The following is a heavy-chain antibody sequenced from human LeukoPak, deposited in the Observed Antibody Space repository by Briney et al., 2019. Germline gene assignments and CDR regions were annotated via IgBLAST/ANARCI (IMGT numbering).Heavy chain of an antibody. D-gene: IGHD4-11*01. CDR1: GGTLSSYA. CDR2: IIPIFGTA. CDR3: ARELTTVTTNWFDP. V-gene: IGHV1-69*13. J-gene: IGHJ5*02. Sequence: SVKVSCKASGGTLSSYAISWVRQAPGQGLEWMGGIIPIFGTANYAQKFQGRVTITADESTSTAYMELSSLRSEDTAVYYCARELTTVTTNWFDPWGQGTLVTVSS.